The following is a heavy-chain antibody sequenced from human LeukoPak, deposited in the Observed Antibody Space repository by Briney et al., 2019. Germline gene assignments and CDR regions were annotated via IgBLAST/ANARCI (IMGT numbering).Heavy chain of an antibody. Sequence: ASVKVSCKASGYTFTSYGISWVRQAPGQGLEWMVWISAYNGNTNYAQKLQGRVTMTTDTSTSTAYMELRSLRSDDTAVYYCARSMGRTTYTIFGDNWFDPWGQGTLVTVSS. J-gene: IGHJ5*02. V-gene: IGHV1-18*01. D-gene: IGHD3-3*01. CDR2: ISAYNGNT. CDR1: GYTFTSYG. CDR3: ARSMGRTTYTIFGDNWFDP.